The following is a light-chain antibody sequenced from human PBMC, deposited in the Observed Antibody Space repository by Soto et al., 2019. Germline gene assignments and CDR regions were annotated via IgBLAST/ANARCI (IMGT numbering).Light chain of an antibody. CDR2: SNN. Sequence: QSALTQPPSASGTPRQRVTISCSGSSSNIGSNYVYWYQQLPGTAPKLLIYSNNQRPSGVPDRFSGSKSGTSASLAISGLRSEDEADYYCAAWDDSLSGSYVFGTGTKVT. V-gene: IGLV1-47*02. J-gene: IGLJ1*01. CDR3: AAWDDSLSGSYV. CDR1: SSNIGSNY.